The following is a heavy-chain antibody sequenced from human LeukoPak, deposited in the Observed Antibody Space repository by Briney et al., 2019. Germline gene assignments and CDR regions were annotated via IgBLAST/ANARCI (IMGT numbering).Heavy chain of an antibody. CDR3: TRWSGLTNEMDY. Sequence: ASVKVSCKASGYTFTSYDINWVRQATGQGLEWMGWMNPNSGNTGYAQKFQGRVTMTRNTSISTAYMELSSLRSEDTAVYYCTRWSGLTNEMDYWGQGTLVTVSS. CDR1: GYTFTSYD. J-gene: IGHJ4*02. D-gene: IGHD1-26*01. V-gene: IGHV1-8*01. CDR2: MNPNSGNT.